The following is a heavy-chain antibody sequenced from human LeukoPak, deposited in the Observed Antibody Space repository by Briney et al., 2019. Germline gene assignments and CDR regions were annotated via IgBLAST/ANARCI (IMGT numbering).Heavy chain of an antibody. CDR1: GFTFSSYA. CDR3: ARAVAYSGYDLYY. CDR2: ISGSGGST. Sequence: PGGSLRLSCAASGFTFSSYAMSWVRQAPGKGLEWVSAISGSGGSTYYADSVKGRFTISRDNAKNTLYLQMNSLRAEDTAVYYCARAVAYSGYDLYYWGQGTLVTVSS. J-gene: IGHJ4*02. D-gene: IGHD5-12*01. V-gene: IGHV3-23*01.